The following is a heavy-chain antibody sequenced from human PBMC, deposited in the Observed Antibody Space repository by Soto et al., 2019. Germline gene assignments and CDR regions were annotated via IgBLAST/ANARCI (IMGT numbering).Heavy chain of an antibody. J-gene: IGHJ6*02. CDR2: ISYDGSNK. Sequence: QVQLVESGGGVDQPGRSLRLSCAASGFTFSSYAMHWVRQAPGTGLEWVAVISYDGSNKYYADSVKGRFTISRDNSKNTLYVQMNSLRAEDTAVYYCARAGTSYYCGMDVWGQGTTVTVSS. V-gene: IGHV3-30-3*01. CDR1: GFTFSSYA. CDR3: ARAGTSYYCGMDV. D-gene: IGHD3-10*01.